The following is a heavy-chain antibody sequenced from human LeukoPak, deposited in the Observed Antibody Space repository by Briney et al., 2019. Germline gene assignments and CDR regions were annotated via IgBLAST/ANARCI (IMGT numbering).Heavy chain of an antibody. CDR3: ARYISSGLDY. CDR2: IYNSGRT. CDR1: GGSISSYH. J-gene: IGHJ4*02. Sequence: PSDTLSLTCTVSGGSISSYHWSWIRQPTGKGLEWIGYIYNSGRTNYNPPLKSRVTISVDMSKNQFSLKLSYVNAADTAVYYCARYISSGLDYWGQGTLVTVSS. D-gene: IGHD6-6*01. V-gene: IGHV4-59*08.